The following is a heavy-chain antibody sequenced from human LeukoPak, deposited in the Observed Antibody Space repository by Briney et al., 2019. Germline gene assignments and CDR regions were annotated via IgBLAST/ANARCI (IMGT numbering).Heavy chain of an antibody. V-gene: IGHV4-39*01. CDR2: IYYSGST. J-gene: IGHJ4*02. D-gene: IGHD6-19*01. CDR1: GGSISSSSYY. CDR3: ARLSRAVAGKDYFGY. Sequence: SETLSLTCTVSGGSISSSSYYWGWIRQPPGKGLEWIGSIYYSGSTYYNPSLKIRVTISVDTSKNQFSLKLSSVTAADTAVYYCARLSRAVAGKDYFGYWGQGTLVTVSS.